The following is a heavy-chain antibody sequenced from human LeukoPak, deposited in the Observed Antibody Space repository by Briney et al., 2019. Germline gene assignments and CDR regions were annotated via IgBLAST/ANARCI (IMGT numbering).Heavy chain of an antibody. Sequence: GGSLRLSCVTSGFTFRTCGVHWVRQAPGKGLEWVALMSSDGIKTYYADSVKGRFTISRDNSKNTLYLQMNSLRADDTAVYYCARGAYCSGGRCPGAFDIWGQGTMVTVSS. CDR2: MSSDGIKT. V-gene: IGHV3-33*08. CDR1: GFTFRTCG. D-gene: IGHD2-15*01. J-gene: IGHJ3*02. CDR3: ARGAYCSGGRCPGAFDI.